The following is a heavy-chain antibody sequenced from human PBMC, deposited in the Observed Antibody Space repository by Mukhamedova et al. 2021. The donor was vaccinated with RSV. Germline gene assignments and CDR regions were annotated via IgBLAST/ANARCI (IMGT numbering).Heavy chain of an antibody. J-gene: IGHJ3*02. CDR3: ARLGYYSGAVDI. V-gene: IGHV3-74*01. D-gene: IGHD2-15*01. Sequence: GSSTNYADSVKGRFTVSRDNAKNTLYLQMNSLRAEDSAVYYCARLGYYSGAVDIWGQGTMVTVSS. CDR2: GSST.